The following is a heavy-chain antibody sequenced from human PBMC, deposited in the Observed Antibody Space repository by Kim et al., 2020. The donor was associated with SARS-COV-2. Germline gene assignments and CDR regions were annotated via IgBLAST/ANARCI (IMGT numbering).Heavy chain of an antibody. CDR3: ARMYYYDHIRPGWFDP. Sequence: GGSLRLSCAASGFTVSSNYMSWVRQAPGKGLEWVSVIYSGGSTYYADSVKGRFTISRDNSKNTLYLQMNSLRAEDTAVYYCARMYYYDHIRPGWFDPWGQGTLVTVSS. D-gene: IGHD3-22*01. J-gene: IGHJ5*02. CDR2: IYSGGST. CDR1: GFTVSSNY. V-gene: IGHV3-66*01.